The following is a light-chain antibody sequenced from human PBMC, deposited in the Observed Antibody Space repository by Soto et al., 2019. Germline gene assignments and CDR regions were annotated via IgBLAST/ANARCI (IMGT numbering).Light chain of an antibody. CDR2: DAS. CDR1: QRVSSY. J-gene: IGKJ4*01. CDR3: QQRSNWPPSLT. V-gene: IGKV3-11*01. Sequence: EIVLTQSPATLSLSPGERATLSCRASQRVSSYLAWYQQKPGQAPRLLIYDASNRATGIPARFSGSGSGTDFPLTIRSLEPEDFAVYYCQQRSNWPPSLTFGGGTKGEIK.